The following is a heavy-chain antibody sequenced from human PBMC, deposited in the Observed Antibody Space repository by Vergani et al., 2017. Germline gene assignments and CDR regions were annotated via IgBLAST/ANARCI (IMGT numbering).Heavy chain of an antibody. CDR2: INPSGGSS. CDR1: GYTFTSYY. V-gene: IGHV1-46*03. D-gene: IGHD2-15*01. Sequence: QVQLVQSGAEVKKPGASVKVSCKASGYTFTSYYMHWVRQAPGQGLEWMGIINPSGGSSSYAQTFQGRVTMTRETATSTLYMELSSLRSEDTAVYYCAREGEINCSGGSCYYREDNYYYGMDVWGQGTTVTVSS. CDR3: AREGEINCSGGSCYYREDNYYYGMDV. J-gene: IGHJ6*02.